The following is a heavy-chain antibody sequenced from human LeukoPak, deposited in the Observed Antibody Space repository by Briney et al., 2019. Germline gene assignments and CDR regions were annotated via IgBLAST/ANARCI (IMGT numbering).Heavy chain of an antibody. D-gene: IGHD3-22*01. Sequence: GASVKASCKASGYTFTSHFMHWVRQAPGQGLEWMGIINPRGGSTSYTQKFQGRVTMTRDTATSTVYMELSSLRSQDTAVYYCARVKSYYYDTSDKDAFDIWGQGTMVTVSS. CDR1: GYTFTSHF. V-gene: IGHV1-46*01. J-gene: IGHJ3*02. CDR3: ARVKSYYYDTSDKDAFDI. CDR2: INPRGGST.